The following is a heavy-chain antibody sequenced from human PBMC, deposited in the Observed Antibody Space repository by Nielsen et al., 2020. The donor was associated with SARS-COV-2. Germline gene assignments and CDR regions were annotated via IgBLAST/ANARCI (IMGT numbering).Heavy chain of an antibody. J-gene: IGHJ5*02. V-gene: IGHV3-48*03. CDR1: GFTFSRCE. Sequence: GESLKISCAASGFTFSRCEMNWVRQAPGKGLEWVSYISHSYNTIYYADSVKGRFTISRDNARDSLFLQMNSLRAEDTAVYYCARGRFDGKSWGQLPWGQGTLVTVSS. CDR3: ARGRFDGKSWGQLP. D-gene: IGHD3-16*01. CDR2: ISHSYNTI.